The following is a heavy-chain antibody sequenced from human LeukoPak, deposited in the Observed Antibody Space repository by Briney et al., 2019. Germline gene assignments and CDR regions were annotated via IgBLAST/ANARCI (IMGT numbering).Heavy chain of an antibody. D-gene: IGHD3-16*01. V-gene: IGHV3-23*01. Sequence: GGSLRLSCAASGFTFSNYDMSWVRQAPGKGLEWVSGVRGDGGSTYYADSVKGRFTISRDNSKNTLFLLMSSLRAEDAAVYYCAKAFGRSRVGVDVWGQGTTVTVSS. CDR3: AKAFGRSRVGVDV. J-gene: IGHJ6*02. CDR1: GFTFSNYD. CDR2: VRGDGGST.